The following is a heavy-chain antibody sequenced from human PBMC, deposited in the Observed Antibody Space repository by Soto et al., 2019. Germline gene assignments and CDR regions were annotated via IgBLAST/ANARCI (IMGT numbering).Heavy chain of an antibody. CDR2: IYYSGST. V-gene: IGHV4-31*03. J-gene: IGHJ4*02. CDR1: GVSISSGGYY. Sequence: QVQLQESGPGLVKPSQTLSLTCTVSGVSISSGGYYWSWIRQHPGKGLEWIGYIYYSGSTYYNPSLKSRVTISVDTSKIQFSLKLSSVTAADTAVYYCATTHLCFGELFFDYWGQGTLVTVSS. D-gene: IGHD3-10*01. CDR3: ATTHLCFGELFFDY.